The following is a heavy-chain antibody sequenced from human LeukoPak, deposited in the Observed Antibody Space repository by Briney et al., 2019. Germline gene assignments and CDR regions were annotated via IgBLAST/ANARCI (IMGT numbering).Heavy chain of an antibody. CDR2: ISWNRGSI. CDR1: GFTFYDYA. CDR3: AKDRTVVPEDAFDI. V-gene: IGHV3-9*01. Sequence: GGCLRLSCAASGFTFYDYAMHWGRHAPGKGLEWGSGISWNRGSIVYADSVKGRFTISRDNAQNSLYLQMNSLRAEDTALYYCAKDRTVVPEDAFDIWGQGTMVTVSS. J-gene: IGHJ3*02. D-gene: IGHD2-15*01.